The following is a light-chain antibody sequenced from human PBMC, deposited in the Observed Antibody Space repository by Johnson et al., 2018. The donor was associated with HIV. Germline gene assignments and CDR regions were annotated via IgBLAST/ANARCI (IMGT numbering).Light chain of an antibody. CDR1: NSNIGNNY. J-gene: IGLJ1*01. Sequence: QSVLTQPPSVSSAPGQKVTISCSGSNSNIGNNYVSWYQQLPGTAPKLLIYESTNRPSGIPDRFSGSKSGTSATLGISGLQTGDEADYYCGTWDSRLNVYLFGTGTKATVL. CDR2: EST. CDR3: GTWDSRLNVYL. V-gene: IGLV1-51*02.